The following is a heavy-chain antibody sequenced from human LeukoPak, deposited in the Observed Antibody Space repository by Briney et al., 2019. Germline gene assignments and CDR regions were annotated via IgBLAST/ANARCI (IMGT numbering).Heavy chain of an antibody. V-gene: IGHV3-23*01. CDR1: GFTFSNNA. D-gene: IGHD4-17*01. J-gene: IGHJ4*02. CDR3: ARCNRDFGDSRIDS. Sequence: GGSLRLSCTAPGFTFSNNAMSWVRQAPGKGLEWVSVISGSGGSTYYVGSVKGRSTISRDNSKKTLYLQMNSLRAEDTAIYYCARCNRDFGDSRIDSWGQGTLVSVSS. CDR2: ISGSGGST.